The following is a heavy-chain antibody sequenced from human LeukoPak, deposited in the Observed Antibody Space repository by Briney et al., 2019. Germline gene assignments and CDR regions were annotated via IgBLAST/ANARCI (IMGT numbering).Heavy chain of an antibody. CDR1: GFTFSTYW. J-gene: IGHJ4*02. CDR2: VRPEGTTT. D-gene: IGHD3-9*01. CDR3: ARDLDWILFDY. Sequence: GGSLRLSCAASGFTFSTYWMHWVRQAPGKGLVWVSRVRPEGTTTAYADPVKGRFTISRDNAKNTLFLQMNSLSAEDTAVYYCARDLDWILFDYWGQGTLVTVSS. V-gene: IGHV3-74*03.